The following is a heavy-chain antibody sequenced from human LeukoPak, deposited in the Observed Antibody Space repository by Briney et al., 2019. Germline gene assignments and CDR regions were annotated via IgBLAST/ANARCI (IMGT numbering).Heavy chain of an antibody. D-gene: IGHD5-12*01. CDR2: IIPIFGTA. J-gene: IGHJ4*02. Sequence: SVKVSCKASGGTFSSYAISWVRQAPGQGLEWMGGIIPIFGTANYAQKFQGRVTITADESTSTAYMELSSLRSEDTAVYYCAGALRGYNGYDHEDYWGQGTLVTVSS. V-gene: IGHV1-69*13. CDR1: GGTFSSYA. CDR3: AGALRGYNGYDHEDY.